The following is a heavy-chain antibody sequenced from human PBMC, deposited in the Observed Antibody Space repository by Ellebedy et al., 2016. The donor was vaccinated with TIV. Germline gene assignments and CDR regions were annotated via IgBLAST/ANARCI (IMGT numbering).Heavy chain of an antibody. D-gene: IGHD6-13*01. CDR1: GGSISSGGYY. V-gene: IGHV4-31*03. J-gene: IGHJ4*02. CDR3: ARHVRNISSSWVDY. CDR2: IYYSGST. Sequence: SETLSLXXTVSGGSISSGGYYWSWIRQHPGKGLEWIGYIYYSGSTYYNPSLKSRVTISVDTSKNQFSLKLSSVTAADTAVYYCARHVRNISSSWVDYWGQGTLVTVSS.